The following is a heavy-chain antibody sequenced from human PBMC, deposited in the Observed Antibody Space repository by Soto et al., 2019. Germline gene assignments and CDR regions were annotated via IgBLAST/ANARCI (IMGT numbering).Heavy chain of an antibody. D-gene: IGHD3-10*01. CDR2: INYSGDST. Sequence: PGLSLRLSCCASVFTFSYYGLNWCRQAPGKGLEWVSTINYSGDSTYYADSVKGRFTVSRDNSKNTLYLQMNSLRVQDTAVYYCARDPSYGSADCWGQGTLVIVSS. CDR1: VFTFSYYG. V-gene: IGHV3-23*01. J-gene: IGHJ4*02. CDR3: ARDPSYGSADC.